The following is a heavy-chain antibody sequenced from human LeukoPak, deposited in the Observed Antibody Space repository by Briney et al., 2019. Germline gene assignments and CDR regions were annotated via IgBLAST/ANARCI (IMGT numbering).Heavy chain of an antibody. V-gene: IGHV4-59*08. D-gene: IGHD4-17*01. J-gene: IGHJ3*02. Sequence: SETLSLTCTVSGGTISSYYWSWIRQPPGKGLEWIGYIYYSGSPNYNPSLKSRVTISVDTSKKQSSLKLSSVTAADTAVYYCARGTVTTSMKAFDIWGQGTMATVSS. CDR2: IYYSGSP. CDR3: ARGTVTTSMKAFDI. CDR1: GGTISSYY.